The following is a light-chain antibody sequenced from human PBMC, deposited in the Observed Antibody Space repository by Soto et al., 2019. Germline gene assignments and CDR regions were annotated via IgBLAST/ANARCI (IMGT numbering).Light chain of an antibody. V-gene: IGLV2-23*01. CDR1: SSDVGSYNL. J-gene: IGLJ1*01. CDR2: EGS. CDR3: CSDAGSSTYV. Sequence: QSALTQPASVSGSPGQSITISCTGTSSDVGSYNLVSWYQQHPGKAPKLMIYEGSKRPSGVSNRFSGYKSGNTASLTISGLQAEDEADYYCCSDAGSSTYVFGTGTKVTV.